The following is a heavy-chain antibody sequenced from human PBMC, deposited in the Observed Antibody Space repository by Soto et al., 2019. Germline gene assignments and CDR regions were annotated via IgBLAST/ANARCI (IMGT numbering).Heavy chain of an antibody. CDR3: ARDYYKYYDSSGYYRSPAY. D-gene: IGHD3-22*01. CDR1: GFTFSSYG. J-gene: IGHJ4*02. Sequence: GGSLRLSCAASGFTFSSYGMHWVHQAPGKGLEWVAVISYDGSNKYYADSVKGRFTISRDNSRNTLFLQMNSLRAEDTAVYYCARDYYKYYDSSGYYRSPAYWGQGTLVTVSS. V-gene: IGHV3-30*03. CDR2: ISYDGSNK.